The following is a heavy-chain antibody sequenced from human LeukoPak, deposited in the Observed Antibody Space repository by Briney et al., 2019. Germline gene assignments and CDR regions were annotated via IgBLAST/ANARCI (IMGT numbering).Heavy chain of an antibody. V-gene: IGHV4-59*01. CDR3: ARSITMVRGVSPSPFDY. J-gene: IGHJ4*02. CDR2: IYYSGST. Sequence: SETLSLTCAVYGGSFSGYYWSWIRQPPGKGLEWIGYIYYSGSTNYNPSLKSRVTISVDTSKNQFSLKLSSATAADTAVYYCARSITMVRGVSPSPFDYWGQGTPVTVSS. D-gene: IGHD3-10*01. CDR1: GGSFSGYY.